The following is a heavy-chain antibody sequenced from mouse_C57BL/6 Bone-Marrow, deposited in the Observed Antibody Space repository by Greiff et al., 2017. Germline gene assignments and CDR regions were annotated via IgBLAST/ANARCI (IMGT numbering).Heavy chain of an antibody. CDR1: GYTFTSYW. CDR2: IYPGSGST. Sequence: QVHVKQPGAELVKPGASVKMSCKASGYTFTSYWITWVKQRPGQGLEWIGDIYPGSGSTNYNEQFKSKATLTVDTSSSTAYMQLSSLTSEDSAVYYCAREGDYYGSTYYAMDYWGQGTSVTVSS. CDR3: AREGDYYGSTYYAMDY. V-gene: IGHV1-55*01. D-gene: IGHD1-1*01. J-gene: IGHJ4*01.